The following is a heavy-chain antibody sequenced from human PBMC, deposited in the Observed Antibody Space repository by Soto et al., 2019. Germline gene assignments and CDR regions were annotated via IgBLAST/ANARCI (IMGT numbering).Heavy chain of an antibody. J-gene: IGHJ6*02. CDR2: IMPIFGTA. CDR1: GGTFKSYA. V-gene: IGHV1-69*12. CDR3: ANWRETDPHIGNYFSGMDI. Sequence: QVQLVQSGAEVKKPGASVKVSCKASGGTFKSYAISWVRQAPGQGLEWLGGIMPIFGTADYAQKFQGRVTITADESTSTAYMELSSLTSEDTAVYYCANWRETDPHIGNYFSGMDIWGQGTTVTVS. D-gene: IGHD3-3*01.